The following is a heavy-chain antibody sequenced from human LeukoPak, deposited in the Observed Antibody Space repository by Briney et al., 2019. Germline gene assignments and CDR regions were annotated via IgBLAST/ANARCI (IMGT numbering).Heavy chain of an antibody. CDR2: INSDGSST. CDR3: ATGFGVSLTEAGTYY. D-gene: IGHD6-13*01. Sequence: PGGSLRLSCAASGFTFSSYWMHWVRQAPGKGLVWVSRINSDGSSTSYADSVKGRFTISRDNSKNTLYLQMNSLRAEDTAVYYCATGFGVSLTEAGTYYWGQGTLVTVSS. J-gene: IGHJ4*02. V-gene: IGHV3-74*01. CDR1: GFTFSSYW.